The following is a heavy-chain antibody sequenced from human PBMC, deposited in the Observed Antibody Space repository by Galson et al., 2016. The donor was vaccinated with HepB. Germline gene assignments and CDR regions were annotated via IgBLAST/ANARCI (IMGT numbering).Heavy chain of an antibody. CDR1: GFTFSGYG. D-gene: IGHD2/OR15-2a*01. CDR3: ARRHEYCPPVGCSVDY. V-gene: IGHV3-30*03. CDR2: DPRDGRRR. J-gene: IGHJ4*02. Sequence: SLRLSCAASGFTFSGYGMHWVRQAPGMGLEWVAADPRDGRRRGYADSVQGRFTISRDNFNNMLFLQMNSLRAEDTALYYCARRHEYCPPVGCSVDYWGQGTLVSVSS.